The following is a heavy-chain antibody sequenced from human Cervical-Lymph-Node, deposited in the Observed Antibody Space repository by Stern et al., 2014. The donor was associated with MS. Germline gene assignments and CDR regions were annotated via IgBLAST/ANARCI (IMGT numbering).Heavy chain of an antibody. J-gene: IGHJ6*02. CDR1: GGSISNYF. CDR2: IYYNGNT. CDR3: ARDRTTMGTDGLRYYYGMDV. D-gene: IGHD4-11*01. Sequence: VQLEESGPGLVKPSETLSLTCTVSGGSISNYFWSWIRQPPGKGLEWIGYIYYNGNTKYNPSLQSRVTISVDTSKNQFSLNLRSMTAADTAVYYCARDRTTMGTDGLRYYYGMDVWGQGTTVTVSS. V-gene: IGHV4-59*01.